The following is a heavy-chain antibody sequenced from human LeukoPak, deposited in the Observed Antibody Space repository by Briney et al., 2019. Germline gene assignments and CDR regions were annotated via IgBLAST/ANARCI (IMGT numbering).Heavy chain of an antibody. V-gene: IGHV3-7*01. CDR1: GFTFSSYW. J-gene: IGHJ6*02. CDR2: IKQDGSEK. CDR3: ARIPVAGTNYYYGMDV. Sequence: GGSLRLSCAASGFTFSSYWMSWVRQAPGKGLEWVANIKQDGSEKYYVDSVKGRFTISRDNAKNSLYLQMNGLRAEDTAVYYCARIPVAGTNYYYGMDVWGQGTTVTVSS. D-gene: IGHD6-19*01.